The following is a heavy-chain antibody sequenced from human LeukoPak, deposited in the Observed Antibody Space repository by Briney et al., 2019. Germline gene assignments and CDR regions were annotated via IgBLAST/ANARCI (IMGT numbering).Heavy chain of an antibody. CDR3: ARGNYTIFGVVIYYYYGMDV. D-gene: IGHD3-3*01. Sequence: ASVKVSCKASGYTFTGYYMHWVRQAPGLGLEWMGWINPNSGGTNYAQKFQGRVTMTRDTSISTAYMELSRLRSDDTAVYYCARGNYTIFGVVIYYYYGMDVWGQGPTVTVS. CDR2: INPNSGGT. CDR1: GYTFTGYY. J-gene: IGHJ6*02. V-gene: IGHV1-2*02.